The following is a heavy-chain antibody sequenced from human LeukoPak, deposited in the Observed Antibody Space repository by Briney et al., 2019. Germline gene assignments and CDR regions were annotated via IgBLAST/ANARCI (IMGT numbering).Heavy chain of an antibody. CDR1: GGSISSGGYY. J-gene: IGHJ4*02. V-gene: IGHV4-31*03. CDR3: ARAPELAAAGTRGSFDY. Sequence: PSQTLPLTCTVSGGSISSGGYYWSWIRQHPEKGLEWIGYIYYSGSTYYNPSLKSRVTISVDTSKNQFSLKLSSVTAADPAVYYCARAPELAAAGTRGSFDYWGQGTLVTVSS. CDR2: IYYSGST. D-gene: IGHD6-13*01.